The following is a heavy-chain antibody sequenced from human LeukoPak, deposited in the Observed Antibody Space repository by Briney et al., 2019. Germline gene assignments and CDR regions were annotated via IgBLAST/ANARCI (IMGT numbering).Heavy chain of an antibody. V-gene: IGHV3-23*01. J-gene: IGHJ4*02. CDR1: GLTFSSDW. CDR3: ARDVAGYDRPIDY. Sequence: GGSLRLSCVASGLTFSSDWMTWVRQAPGRGLDWVSSIGGGGVQTYYADSVKGRFTISRDNSKNMLYLQMNNLTTEDTALYYCARDVAGYDRPIDYWGQGTPVTVSS. CDR2: IGGGGVQT. D-gene: IGHD2-15*01.